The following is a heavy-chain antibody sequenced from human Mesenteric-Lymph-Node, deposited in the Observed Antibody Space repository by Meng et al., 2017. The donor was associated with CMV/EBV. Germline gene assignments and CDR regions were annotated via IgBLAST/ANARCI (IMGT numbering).Heavy chain of an antibody. D-gene: IGHD2-15*01. J-gene: IGHJ5*02. Sequence: SISAYYWSSLRHPPGKRLEWIGYIYYSGSTNYNPSLTSRVTISVDTSKNQFSLKLTAVTTADTAVYYCARDCVRCSGGSCYRNWFDPWGQGTLVTVSS. V-gene: IGHV4-59*01. CDR1: SISAYY. CDR3: ARDCVRCSGGSCYRNWFDP. CDR2: IYYSGST.